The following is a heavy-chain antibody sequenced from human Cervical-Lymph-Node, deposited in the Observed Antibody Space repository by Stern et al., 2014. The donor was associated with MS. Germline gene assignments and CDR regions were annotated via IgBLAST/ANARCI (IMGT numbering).Heavy chain of an antibody. D-gene: IGHD3-22*01. CDR3: ARDVLYDSSGYYDAFDI. J-gene: IGHJ3*02. Sequence: EVHLVESGGGLVQPGGSLRLSCAASGFTFSSYWMHWVRQAQGKGLVWVSRIISDGSSTSYADSVKGRFTISRDNAKNTLYLQMNSLRAEDTAVYYCARDVLYDSSGYYDAFDIWGQGTMVTVSS. V-gene: IGHV3-74*01. CDR2: IISDGSST. CDR1: GFTFSSYW.